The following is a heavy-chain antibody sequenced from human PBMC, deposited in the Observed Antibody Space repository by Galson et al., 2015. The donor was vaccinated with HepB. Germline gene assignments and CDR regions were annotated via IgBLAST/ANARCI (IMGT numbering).Heavy chain of an antibody. CDR3: AREEGGCSSTSCYAY. V-gene: IGHV1-2*02. J-gene: IGHJ4*02. D-gene: IGHD2-2*01. CDR1: GYTFTGYY. Sequence: SVKVSCKASGYTFTGYYMHWVRQAPGQGLEWMGWINPNSGGTNYAQKFQGRVTMTRDTSISTAYMELSRLRSDDTAVYYCAREEGGCSSTSCYAYWGQGTLVTVSS. CDR2: INPNSGGT.